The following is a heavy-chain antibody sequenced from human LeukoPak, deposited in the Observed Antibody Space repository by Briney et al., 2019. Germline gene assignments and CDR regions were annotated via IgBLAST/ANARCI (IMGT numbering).Heavy chain of an antibody. D-gene: IGHD2-2*01. CDR2: IYYSGST. V-gene: IGHV4-30-4*08. CDR3: ARATSAARYYYYYMDV. CDR1: GGSISSGDYY. J-gene: IGHJ6*03. Sequence: LQTLSLICTVSGGSISSGDYYWSWIRQPPGKGLEWIGYIYYSGSTYYNPSLKSRVTISVDTSKNQFSLKLSSVTAADTAVYYCARATSAARYYYYYMDVWGKGTTVTVSS.